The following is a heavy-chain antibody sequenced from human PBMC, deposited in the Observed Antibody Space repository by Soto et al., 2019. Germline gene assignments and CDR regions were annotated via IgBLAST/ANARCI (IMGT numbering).Heavy chain of an antibody. CDR1: GFTFSIYG. CDR2: ISGSGGST. CDR3: AKRDQQC. Sequence: EAQLLESGGDLVQSGGSLRLSCAASGFTFSIYGMTWVRQAPGKGLEWVSAISGSGGSTDSADSVKGRFTISRDNSNNTPYLQMNSLRVEDTAVYYCAKRDQQCWGQGSLVTVAS. D-gene: IGHD6-19*01. V-gene: IGHV3-23*01. J-gene: IGHJ4*02.